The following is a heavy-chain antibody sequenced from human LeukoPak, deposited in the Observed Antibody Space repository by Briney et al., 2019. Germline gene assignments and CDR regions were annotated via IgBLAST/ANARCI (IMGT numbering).Heavy chain of an antibody. D-gene: IGHD3-10*01. CDR3: AREGWFGAYFDY. CDR2: ISSSSSYI. V-gene: IGHV3-21*01. Sequence: KPGGSLRLSCAASGFTFSSYSMNWVRQAPGKGLEWVSSISSSSSYIYYADSVKGRFTISRDNAKNSLYLQMNSLRAEDTAVYYCAREGWFGAYFDYWGQGTLVTVSS. CDR1: GFTFSSYS. J-gene: IGHJ4*02.